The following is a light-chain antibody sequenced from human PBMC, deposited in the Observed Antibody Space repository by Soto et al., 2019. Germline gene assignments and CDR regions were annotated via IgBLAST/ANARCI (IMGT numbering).Light chain of an antibody. Sequence: DILMTQSPDSLAVSLGERATINCKSSQSVLYSSNNKNYLAWYQRKPGQPPKLLIYWASTRESGVPDRFSGSGSGTDFTLTISSLQAEDVAVYYCQHYSSTTWTFGQGTKVDIK. CDR1: QSVLYSSNNKNY. CDR3: QHYSSTTWT. J-gene: IGKJ1*01. V-gene: IGKV4-1*01. CDR2: WAS.